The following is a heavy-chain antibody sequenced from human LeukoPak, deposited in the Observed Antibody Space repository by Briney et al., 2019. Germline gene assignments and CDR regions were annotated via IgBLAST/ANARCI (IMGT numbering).Heavy chain of an antibody. CDR1: GFTFNYFG. J-gene: IGHJ3*02. CDR3: DAHGSGNDAFDI. V-gene: IGHV3-21*01. D-gene: IGHD6-19*01. CDR2: ISSSSSYI. Sequence: PGGSLRLSCIVSGFTFNYFGMNWVRQAPGKGLEWVSSISSSSSYIYYADSVKGRFTISRDNAKNSLYLQMNSLRAEDTAVYYCDAHGSGNDAFDIWGQGTMVTVSS.